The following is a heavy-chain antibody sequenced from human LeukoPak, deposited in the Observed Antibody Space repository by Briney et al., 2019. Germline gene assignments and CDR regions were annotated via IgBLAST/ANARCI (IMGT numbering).Heavy chain of an antibody. CDR2: ISGSGDST. CDR3: AKDRSGWYGVQFDY. V-gene: IGHV3-23*01. J-gene: IGHJ4*02. Sequence: PGGSLRLSCAASGFTFSSYAMSWVRQAPGKGLEWVSAISGSGDSTYYAGSVKGRFTISRDNSKNTLYLQMNSLRAEDTAVYYCAKDRSGWYGVQFDYWGQGTLVTVSS. CDR1: GFTFSSYA. D-gene: IGHD6-19*01.